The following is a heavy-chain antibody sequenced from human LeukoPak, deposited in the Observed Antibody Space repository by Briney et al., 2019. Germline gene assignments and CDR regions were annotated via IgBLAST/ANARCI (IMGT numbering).Heavy chain of an antibody. D-gene: IGHD6-13*01. CDR2: VSFDGGDK. V-gene: IGHV3-30*04. CDR1: GFNFRTYA. J-gene: IGHJ6*02. Sequence: PGRSLRLSCAASGFNFRTYAMYWVRQAPGKGLEWVAVVSFDGGDKYYADSVKGRFTISRDNSKKTLYLQMNSQRPEDTAVYYCARSRLGRASPGKKYYYYGMDVWGQGTTVTVSS. CDR3: ARSRLGRASPGKKYYYYGMDV.